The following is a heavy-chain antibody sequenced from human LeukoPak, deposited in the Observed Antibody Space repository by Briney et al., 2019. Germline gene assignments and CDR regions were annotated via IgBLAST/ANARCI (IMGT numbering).Heavy chain of an antibody. CDR2: LSYDGRDK. V-gene: IGHV3-30*04. CDR1: RFTFTSYA. D-gene: IGHD2-2*01. J-gene: IGHJ4*02. CDR3: ARDGGGTSADYYFDY. Sequence: TGRSLRLACAASRFTFTSYAMHWVRQAPGKGLEWEAVLSYDGRDKHYADSVKGRFTISRDNSKSTLYLQMNSLRAEDTAVYYCARDGGGTSADYYFDYWGQGTLVTVSS.